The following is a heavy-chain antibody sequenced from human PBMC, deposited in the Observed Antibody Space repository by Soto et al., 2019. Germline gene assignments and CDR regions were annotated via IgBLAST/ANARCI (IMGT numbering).Heavy chain of an antibody. Sequence: GGSLRLSCAASGFTFSSDAMSWVRQAPGKGLEWVSAISGSGGSTYYADSVKGRFTISRDNSKNTLYLQMNSLRAEDTAVYYCAKDGWYSSGWYSDFDYWGQGTLVTVSS. CDR3: AKDGWYSSGWYSDFDY. D-gene: IGHD6-19*01. V-gene: IGHV3-23*01. J-gene: IGHJ4*02. CDR1: GFTFSSDA. CDR2: ISGSGGST.